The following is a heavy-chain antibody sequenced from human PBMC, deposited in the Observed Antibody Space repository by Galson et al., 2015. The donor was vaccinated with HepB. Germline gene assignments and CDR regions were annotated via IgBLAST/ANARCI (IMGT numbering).Heavy chain of an antibody. J-gene: IGHJ4*02. Sequence: SLRLSCAASGFTFSSYDMHWVRQATGKGLEWVSAIGTAGDTYYPGSVKGRFTISRENAKNSLYLQMNSLRAGDTAVYCCARADSSGAIGYWGQGTLVTVSS. CDR1: GFTFSSYD. CDR3: ARADSSGAIGY. V-gene: IGHV3-13*01. CDR2: IGTAGDT. D-gene: IGHD3-22*01.